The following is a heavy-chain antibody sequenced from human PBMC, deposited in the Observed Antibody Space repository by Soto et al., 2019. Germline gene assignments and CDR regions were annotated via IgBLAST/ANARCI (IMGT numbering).Heavy chain of an antibody. J-gene: IGHJ4*02. CDR2: INHSGGI. CDR1: GRSFSYDY. V-gene: IGHV4-34*01. CDR3: ARGTWAVRFQY. Sequence: SETLSLTCAVYGRSFSYDYWTWIRQSPGEGLEWIGEINHSGGINYNPSLKSRVTLSEDTSKNQLSLKLNSVTAADTAVYYCARGTWAVRFQYWGQGTPVTISS. D-gene: IGHD3-16*01.